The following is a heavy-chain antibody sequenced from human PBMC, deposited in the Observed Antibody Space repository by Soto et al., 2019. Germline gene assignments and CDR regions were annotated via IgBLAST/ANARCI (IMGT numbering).Heavy chain of an antibody. CDR1: RFTFSDYS. D-gene: IGHD3-10*01. J-gene: IGHJ4*02. Sequence: QVQLVESGGGLVKPGGSLRLSCAASRFTFSDYSMSWIRQAPGRGPEWVSYISTSGSTIFYADSVKGRFTMSSDNTMILLYLHMNRLRVEDAAIYYCARDGPSQGTYPFDYWSRGALVTVSS. V-gene: IGHV3-11*01. CDR2: ISTSGSTI. CDR3: ARDGPSQGTYPFDY.